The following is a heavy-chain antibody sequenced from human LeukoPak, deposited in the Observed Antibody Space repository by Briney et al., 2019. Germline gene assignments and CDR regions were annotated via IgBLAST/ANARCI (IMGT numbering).Heavy chain of an antibody. D-gene: IGHD3-16*02. J-gene: IGHJ4*02. V-gene: IGHV3-30*04. Sequence: GGTLRLSCAASGFTFSSYAMHWVRQAPGKGLEWVAVISYDGSNKYYADSVKGRFTISRDNSKNTLYLQMNSLRAEDTAVYYCARTKIKFGGVIAAPIDYWGQGTLVTVSS. CDR1: GFTFSSYA. CDR3: ARTKIKFGGVIAAPIDY. CDR2: ISYDGSNK.